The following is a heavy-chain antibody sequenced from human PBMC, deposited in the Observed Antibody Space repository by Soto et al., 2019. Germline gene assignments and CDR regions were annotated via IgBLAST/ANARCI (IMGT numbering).Heavy chain of an antibody. V-gene: IGHV3-21*01. J-gene: IGHJ4*02. Sequence: GSLRLSCAASGXTFSTYTMTWVRQAPGKGLELVASLNSISNSVYYVDSVSGRFTISRYNSKNSLFLQLNVLRPEDTGFYYFTRTPAYWGPGTLATVSS. CDR3: TRTPAY. CDR1: GXTFSTYT. CDR2: LNSISNSV.